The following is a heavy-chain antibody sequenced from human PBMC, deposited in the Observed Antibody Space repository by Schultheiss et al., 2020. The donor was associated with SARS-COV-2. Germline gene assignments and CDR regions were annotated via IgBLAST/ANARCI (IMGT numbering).Heavy chain of an antibody. J-gene: IGHJ3*02. CDR2: IKRKSDGGTT. Sequence: GGSLRLSCAASGFTFSNAWMNWVRQAPGKGLEWVGRIKRKSDGGTTDYAAPVKGRFTISRDDSKNTLYLHMNSLKTEDTAVYYCTTVEQRWGHDAFDIWGQGTMVTVSS. CDR3: TTVEQRWGHDAFDI. V-gene: IGHV3-15*07. CDR1: GFTFSNAW. D-gene: IGHD4-23*01.